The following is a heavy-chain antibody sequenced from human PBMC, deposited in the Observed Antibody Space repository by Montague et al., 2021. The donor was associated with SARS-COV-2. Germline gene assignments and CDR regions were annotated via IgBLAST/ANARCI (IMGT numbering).Heavy chain of an antibody. V-gene: IGHV4-39*01. D-gene: IGHD3-22*01. CDR2: IYYSGST. CDR1: GGSISSSSYY. Sequence: SETLSLTCTISGGSISSSSYYWGWIRQPAGKGLEWIGSIYYSGSTYYNPSLESRVTISVDTSENQFSLKLSSVTAADTAVYYCARHYYDSSGYYSPWYFDLWGRGTLVTVSS. CDR3: ARHYYDSSGYYSPWYFDL. J-gene: IGHJ2*01.